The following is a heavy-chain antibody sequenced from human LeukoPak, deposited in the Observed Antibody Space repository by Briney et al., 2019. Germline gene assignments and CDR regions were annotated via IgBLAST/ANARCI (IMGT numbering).Heavy chain of an antibody. CDR1: GFTFSSYA. CDR2: MSGNGGNT. V-gene: IGHV3-23*01. CDR3: AKKGSNSWEVYFDY. J-gene: IGHJ4*02. Sequence: GGSLRLSCAASGFTFSSYAMSWVRQAPGKGLEWVSTMSGNGGNTYYADSVKGRFTISRDNSKNTLYLQMNGLRAEDTAVYYCAKKGSNSWEVYFDYWGQGTLVTVSS. D-gene: IGHD1-26*01.